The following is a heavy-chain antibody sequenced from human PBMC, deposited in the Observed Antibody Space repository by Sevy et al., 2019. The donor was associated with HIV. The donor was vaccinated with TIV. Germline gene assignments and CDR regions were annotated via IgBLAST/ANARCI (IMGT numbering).Heavy chain of an antibody. D-gene: IGHD2-2*02. V-gene: IGHV3-21*01. CDR2: ISSSSYI. CDR1: GFTFSTYT. J-gene: IGHJ4*02. CDR3: ARAAYYCSTTSCYIDY. Sequence: GGSLRLSCAASGFTFSTYTMNWVRQAPGKGLEWVSSISSSSYIYYADSVKGRFTISRDNAKNSLYLQMNSLRVEDTAVYYCARAAYYCSTTSCYIDYWGQRTLVTVSS.